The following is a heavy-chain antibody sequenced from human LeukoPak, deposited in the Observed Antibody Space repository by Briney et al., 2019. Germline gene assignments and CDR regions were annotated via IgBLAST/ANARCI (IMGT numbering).Heavy chain of an antibody. Sequence: GSLRLSCAASGFTLSKSSMHWVRQPPGKGLEWIGEINHSGSTNYNPSLKSRVTISVDTSKNQFSLKLSSVTAADTAVYYCARVKSSSWGLYYYYMDVWGKGTTVTVSS. V-gene: IGHV4-34*01. CDR2: INHSGST. CDR3: ARVKSSSWGLYYYYMDV. D-gene: IGHD6-13*01. CDR1: GFTLSKSS. J-gene: IGHJ6*03.